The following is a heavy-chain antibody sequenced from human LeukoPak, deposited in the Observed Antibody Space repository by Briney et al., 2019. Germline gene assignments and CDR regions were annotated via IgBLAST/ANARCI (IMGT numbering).Heavy chain of an antibody. CDR1: GFTFSSYW. Sequence: GGSLRLSCAASGFTFSSYWMTWVRQAPGKGLEWVANIKQDGSEKYYVGSVKGRFTISRDNAKNSLYLQMNSLRAEDTALYYCARDKGYPDDWGQGTLVTVS. CDR3: ARDKGYPDD. CDR2: IKQDGSEK. V-gene: IGHV3-7*04. J-gene: IGHJ4*02. D-gene: IGHD5-12*01.